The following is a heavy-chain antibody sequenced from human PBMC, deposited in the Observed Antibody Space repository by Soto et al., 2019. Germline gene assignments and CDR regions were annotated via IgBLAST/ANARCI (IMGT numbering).Heavy chain of an antibody. V-gene: IGHV3-74*01. Sequence: GGSLRLSCTASGFNFSNHWMHWVRQRPAEGLVWVSRITSDGKSKAYAESVKGRFAISRDNAKNTLYLQMNGLTAEDTAVYYCARESGDWPLNWFDPWGQGTLVTVSS. CDR2: ITSDGKSK. D-gene: IGHD2-21*02. CDR1: GFNFSNHW. J-gene: IGHJ5*02. CDR3: ARESGDWPLNWFDP.